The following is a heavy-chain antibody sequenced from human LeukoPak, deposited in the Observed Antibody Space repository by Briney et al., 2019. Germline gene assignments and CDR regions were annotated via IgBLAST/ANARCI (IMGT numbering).Heavy chain of an antibody. CDR2: ISSSGSTI. J-gene: IGHJ3*02. Sequence: PGGSLRLSCTASGFTFSGYSMNWARQAPGKGLEWVSYISSSGSTIYYADSVKGQFTISRDNAMNSLYLQMNSLRAEDTAVYYCARSRATYAFDIWGQGTMVTVSS. D-gene: IGHD5-12*01. CDR3: ARSRATYAFDI. V-gene: IGHV3-48*01. CDR1: GFTFSGYS.